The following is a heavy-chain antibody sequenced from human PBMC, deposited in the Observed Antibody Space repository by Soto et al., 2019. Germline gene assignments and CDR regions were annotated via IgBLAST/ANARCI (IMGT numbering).Heavy chain of an antibody. CDR2: ISGSSGTI. J-gene: IGHJ4*02. CDR3: ARGPSGVVIQDFEY. CDR1: GFTFSTYS. Sequence: GGSLRLSCAASGFTFSTYSMNWVRQAPGKGLEWVSYISGSSGTIYYADSVKGRFTISRDNAKNSLYLQMNSLRDEDTAVYYCARGPSGVVIQDFEYWGQGTLVTVSS. D-gene: IGHD3-3*01. V-gene: IGHV3-48*02.